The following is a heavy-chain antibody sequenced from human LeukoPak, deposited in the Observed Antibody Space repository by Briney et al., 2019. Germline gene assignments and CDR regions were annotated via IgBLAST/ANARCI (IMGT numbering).Heavy chain of an antibody. Sequence: ASVKVSCKASGYPFTAYYIHWVRQAPGQGLEWMGKINPSGGRTVYAQKFQGRVTVTRDTSTSTVYMDLSSLRSEDAAVYYCVRELAGGYFDYWGQGTLVTVSS. CDR3: VRELAGGYFDY. J-gene: IGHJ4*02. D-gene: IGHD4-23*01. V-gene: IGHV1-46*01. CDR2: INPSGGRT. CDR1: GYPFTAYY.